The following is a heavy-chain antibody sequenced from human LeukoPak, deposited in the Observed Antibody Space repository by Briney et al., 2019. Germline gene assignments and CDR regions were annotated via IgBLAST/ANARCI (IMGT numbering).Heavy chain of an antibody. CDR2: IYHSGSS. J-gene: IGHJ6*03. CDR1: GGSISTGNW. CDR3: AREGSRRLYMDV. D-gene: IGHD6-25*01. Sequence: PSETLSLTCAVSGGSISTGNWWSWVRQSPDKGLEWIGEIYHSGSSNYNPSLKSRVTMSIDNSKHHFSLSLTSVTAADTAVYYCAREGSRRLYMDVWGRGTTVTASS. V-gene: IGHV4-4*02.